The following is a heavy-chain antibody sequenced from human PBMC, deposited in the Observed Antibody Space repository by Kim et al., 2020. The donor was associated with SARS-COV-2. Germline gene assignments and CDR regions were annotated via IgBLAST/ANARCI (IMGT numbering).Heavy chain of an antibody. D-gene: IGHD3-10*01. J-gene: IGHJ4*01. V-gene: IGHV4-34*01. CDR1: GGSFSGYY. Sequence: SETLSLTCAVYGGSFSGYYWSWIRQPPGKGLEWIGEINHSGSTNYNPSLKSRVTISVDTSKNQFSLKLSSVTAADTAVYYCARSGSGSYYKTRYYFDYWG. CDR2: INHSGST. CDR3: ARSGSGSYYKTRYYFDY.